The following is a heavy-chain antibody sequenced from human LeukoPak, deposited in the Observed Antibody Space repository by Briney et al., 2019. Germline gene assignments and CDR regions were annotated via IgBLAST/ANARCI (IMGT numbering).Heavy chain of an antibody. CDR3: ARLYGDWFDP. CDR1: GFTFTNYN. D-gene: IGHD4-17*01. CDR2: ISGGSGTI. J-gene: IGHJ5*02. Sequence: GGSLRLSCAASGFTFTNYNMNWVRQAPGKGLEWISYISGGSGTIYYADSVRGRVTVSRDNAKDSLWLQMDSLRVEDTAAYFCARLYGDWFDPWGPGTLVTVSS. V-gene: IGHV3-48*01.